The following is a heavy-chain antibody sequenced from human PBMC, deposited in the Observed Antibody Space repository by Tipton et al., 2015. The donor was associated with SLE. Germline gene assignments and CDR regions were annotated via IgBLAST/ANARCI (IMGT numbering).Heavy chain of an antibody. CDR2: VDPEDGET. CDR3: ATGRAFAGKNFDF. CDR1: GHKFTDHY. Sequence: VQLVQSGAEVKKPGATVRISCKVSGHKFTDHYMHWIQQAPGKGLQWVGLVDPEDGETVYAEKFQGRVTMDVDRSADPAYLQLSSLTSEDTALYYCATGRAFAGKNFDFWGQGTLVTVSP. D-gene: IGHD3-3*02. J-gene: IGHJ4*02. V-gene: IGHV1-69-2*01.